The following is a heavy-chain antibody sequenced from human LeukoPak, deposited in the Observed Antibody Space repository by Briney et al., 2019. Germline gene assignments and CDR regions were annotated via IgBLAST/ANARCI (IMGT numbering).Heavy chain of an antibody. D-gene: IGHD4-17*01. CDR3: ATDLSTVTTLTPHNWFDP. CDR2: INPSGGST. CDR1: GYTFTSYY. V-gene: IGHV1-46*01. Sequence: ASVKVSCKASGYTFTSYYMHWVRQAPGQGLEWMGIINPSGGSTSYAQKFQGRVTMTEDTSTDTAYMELSSLRSEDTAVYYCATDLSTVTTLTPHNWFDPWGQGTLVTVSS. J-gene: IGHJ5*02.